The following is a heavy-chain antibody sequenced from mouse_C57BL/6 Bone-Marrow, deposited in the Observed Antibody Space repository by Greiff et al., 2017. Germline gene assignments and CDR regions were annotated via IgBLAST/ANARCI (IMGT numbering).Heavy chain of an antibody. CDR2: IDPSDSYT. J-gene: IGHJ2*01. CDR3: ARSAYYFDY. CDR1: GYTFTSYW. D-gene: IGHD1-2*01. Sequence: QVQLQQPGAELVMPGASVKLSCKASGYTFTSYWMHRVKQRPGQGLEWIGEIDPSDSYTNYNQKFTGKSTLTVDKSSSTAYMQLSSVTSEDSAVYYCARSAYYFDYWGQGTTLTVSS. V-gene: IGHV1-69*01.